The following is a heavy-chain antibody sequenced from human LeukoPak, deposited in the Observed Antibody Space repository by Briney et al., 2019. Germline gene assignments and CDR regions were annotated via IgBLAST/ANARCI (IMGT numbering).Heavy chain of an antibody. D-gene: IGHD2-2*01. CDR1: GFTFSIYE. V-gene: IGHV3-48*03. Sequence: GGSLRLSCAASGFTFSIYEMNWVRQAPGKGLEWVSYISSSGSTIYYADSVKGRFTISRDNARNSLYLQMNSLRAEDTAVYYCARETDSTLFDYWGQGTLVIVSS. CDR3: ARETDSTLFDY. CDR2: ISSSGSTI. J-gene: IGHJ4*02.